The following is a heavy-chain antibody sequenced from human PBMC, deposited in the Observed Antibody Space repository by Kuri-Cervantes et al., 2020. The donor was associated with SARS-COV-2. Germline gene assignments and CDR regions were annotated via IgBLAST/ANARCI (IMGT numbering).Heavy chain of an antibody. J-gene: IGHJ3*02. D-gene: IGHD6-19*01. Sequence: GGSLRLSCAASGFTFSSYAMHWVRQAPGKGLEYVSAISSNGGSTYYADSVKGRFTISRDNSKNTLYLQMNSLRAEDTAVYYCASEALHSSGWYNDAFDIWGQGTMVTVSS. CDR2: ISSNGGST. V-gene: IGHV3-64*02. CDR3: ASEALHSSGWYNDAFDI. CDR1: GFTFSSYA.